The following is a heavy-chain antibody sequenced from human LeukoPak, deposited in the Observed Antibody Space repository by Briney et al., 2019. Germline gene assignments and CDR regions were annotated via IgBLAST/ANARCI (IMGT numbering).Heavy chain of an antibody. CDR1: GFTFSSYA. CDR3: AKHYYGSGSYDY. CDR2: ISGSGGST. Sequence: PGGSLRLSCAASGFTFSSYAMSWVRQAPGKGLEWVSAISGSGGSTYYADSVKGRFTISRDNSKNTLYLQMNSLRADDTAVYYCAKHYYGSGSYDYWGQGTLVTVSS. V-gene: IGHV3-23*01. J-gene: IGHJ4*02. D-gene: IGHD3-10*01.